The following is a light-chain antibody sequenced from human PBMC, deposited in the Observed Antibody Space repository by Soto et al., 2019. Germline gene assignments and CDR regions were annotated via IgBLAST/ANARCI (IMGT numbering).Light chain of an antibody. J-gene: IGLJ3*02. CDR3: ALWDDSLNGPV. CDR2: RSS. V-gene: IGLV1-44*01. CDR1: SSNVGSNT. Sequence: QSVLTQPPSASGTPGQRVTISCSGSSSNVGSNTVSWYQQLPGTAPKVLIYRSSQRPSGVPDRFSGSKSGTSASLAISGLQSGDEADYYCALWDDSLNGPVFGGGTKLTVL.